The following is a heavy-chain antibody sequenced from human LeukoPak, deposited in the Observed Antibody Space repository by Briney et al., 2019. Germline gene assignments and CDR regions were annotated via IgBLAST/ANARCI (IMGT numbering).Heavy chain of an antibody. CDR3: ARVGYSSSWYALRY. J-gene: IGHJ4*02. D-gene: IGHD6-13*01. CDR1: GGSISSGGYS. V-gene: IGHV4-30-2*01. CDR2: IYHSGST. Sequence: SETLSLTCAVSGGSISSGGYSWSWIRQPPGKGLEWIGYIYHSGSTYYNPSLKSRVTISVDRSKNQFSLKLSSVTAADTAVYYCARVGYSSSWYALRYWGQGTLVTVSS.